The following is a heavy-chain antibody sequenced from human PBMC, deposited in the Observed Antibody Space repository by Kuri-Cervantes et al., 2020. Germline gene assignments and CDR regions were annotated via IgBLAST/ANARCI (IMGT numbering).Heavy chain of an antibody. CDR3: ARAEDFYDSSGYYYIRPPKGDAFDI. V-gene: IGHV3-48*02. Sequence: GGSLRLSCAASGFTFSSYSMNWVRQAPGKGLEWVSYISSSSSTIYYADSVKGRFTISRDNAKNSLYLQMNSLKDEDTAVYYCARAEDFYDSSGYYYIRPPKGDAFDIWGQGTMVTVSS. CDR1: GFTFSSYS. D-gene: IGHD3-22*01. CDR2: ISSSSSTI. J-gene: IGHJ3*02.